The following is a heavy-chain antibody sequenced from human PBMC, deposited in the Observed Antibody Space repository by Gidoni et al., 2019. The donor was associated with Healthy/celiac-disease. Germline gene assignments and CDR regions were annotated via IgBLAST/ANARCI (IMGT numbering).Heavy chain of an antibody. J-gene: IGHJ3*02. Sequence: QLQLQESGPGLVKPSETLSLTCTVSGGSLNSNSYSWGWIRQPPGTGLVWIGTIYYSGTTYYTPSLKSRVTISGDTSKNQFSLKLNAVTAADTAVYYCARHEVVRGPPGAFDIWGQGTMVTVSS. V-gene: IGHV4-39*01. D-gene: IGHD3-10*01. CDR3: ARHEVVRGPPGAFDI. CDR1: GGSLNSNSYS. CDR2: IYYSGTT.